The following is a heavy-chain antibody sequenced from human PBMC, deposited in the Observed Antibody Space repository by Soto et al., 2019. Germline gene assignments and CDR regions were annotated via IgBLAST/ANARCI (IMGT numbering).Heavy chain of an antibody. J-gene: IGHJ6*02. V-gene: IGHV5-10-1*01. CDR2: IDPSDSYT. CDR1: GYSFTSYW. Sequence: GESLKIPCKGSGYSFTSYWISWVRQMPGKGLEWMGRIDPSDSYTNYSPSFQGHVTISADKSISTAFLQWSSLKASDTAMYYCARGGYYDNVWKKLNYYGLDVWGQGTTVTVSS. D-gene: IGHD3-16*01. CDR3: ARGGYYDNVWKKLNYYGLDV.